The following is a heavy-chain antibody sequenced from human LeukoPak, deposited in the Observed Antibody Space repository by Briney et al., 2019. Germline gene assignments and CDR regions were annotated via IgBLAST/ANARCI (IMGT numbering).Heavy chain of an antibody. CDR1: GGSISSYS. Sequence: SETLSLTCTVSGGSISSYSWSWIRQPAGKGLEWIGRIYASGSTSYNPSLRSRVTMSEDTSKNQLSLKLRSLTAADTAVYYCARHRPYYSDSRGYFDYWGQGTLVTVSS. D-gene: IGHD3-22*01. J-gene: IGHJ4*02. CDR3: ARHRPYYSDSRGYFDY. V-gene: IGHV4-4*07. CDR2: IYASGST.